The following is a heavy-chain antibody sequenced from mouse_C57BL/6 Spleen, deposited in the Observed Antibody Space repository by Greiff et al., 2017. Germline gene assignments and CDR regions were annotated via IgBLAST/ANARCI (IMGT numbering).Heavy chain of an antibody. CDR3: ASGDGYYRGMDY. Sequence: QVHVKQPGPELVKPGASVKLSCKASGYTFTSYWMHWVKQRPGQGLEWIGNINPSNGGTNYNEKFKSKATLTVDKSSSTAYMQLSILTSEDSAVYYCASGDGYYRGMDYWGQGTSVTVSS. CDR2: INPSNGGT. D-gene: IGHD2-3*01. CDR1: GYTFTSYW. J-gene: IGHJ4*01. V-gene: IGHV1-53*01.